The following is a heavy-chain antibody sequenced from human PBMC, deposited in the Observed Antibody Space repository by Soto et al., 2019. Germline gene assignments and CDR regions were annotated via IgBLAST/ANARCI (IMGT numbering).Heavy chain of an antibody. D-gene: IGHD2-15*01. CDR2: ISSSSSYI. V-gene: IGHV3-21*01. CDR1: GFTFSSYS. CDR3: ARDGKGFPRNGMDV. J-gene: IGHJ6*02. Sequence: GGSLRLSCAASGFTFSSYSMNWVRQAPGKGLEWVSSISSSSSYIYYADSVKGRFTISRDNAKNSLYLQMNSLRAEDTAVYYCARDGKGFPRNGMDVWGQGTTVTVSS.